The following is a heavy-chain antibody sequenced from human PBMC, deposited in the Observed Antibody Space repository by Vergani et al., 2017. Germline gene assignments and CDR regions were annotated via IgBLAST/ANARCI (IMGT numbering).Heavy chain of an antibody. CDR1: GDSLSSSDHY. CDR2: IFRSGTT. V-gene: IGHV4-31*03. Sequence: QVQLQESGPGLVKPSQTLSLTCTVSGDSLSSSDHYWSWIRQRSDKGLEWVGHIFRSGTTYYNPSLKSRLIMSVDTSKNQFSLKLTSVTAADTAMYYCARENLVMARIFDFWGQGTLVTVSS. CDR3: ARENLVMARIFDF. D-gene: IGHD2-21*01. J-gene: IGHJ4*02.